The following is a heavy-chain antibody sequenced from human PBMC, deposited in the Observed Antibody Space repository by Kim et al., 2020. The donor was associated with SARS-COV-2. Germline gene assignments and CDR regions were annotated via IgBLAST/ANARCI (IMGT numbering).Heavy chain of an antibody. J-gene: IGHJ4*02. CDR2: INHSGST. CDR3: ARGLDSSGYPARY. Sequence: SETLSLTCAVYGGSFSGYYWSWIRQPPGKGLEWIGEINHSGSTNYNPSLKSRVTISVDTSKNQFSLKLSSVTAADTAVYYCARGLDSSGYPARYWGQGTLVTVSS. V-gene: IGHV4-34*01. D-gene: IGHD3-22*01. CDR1: GGSFSGYY.